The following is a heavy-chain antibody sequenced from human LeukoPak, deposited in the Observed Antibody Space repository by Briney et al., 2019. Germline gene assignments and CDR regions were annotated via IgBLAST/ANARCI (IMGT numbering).Heavy chain of an antibody. J-gene: IGHJ6*03. CDR1: GYTFTSYG. D-gene: IGHD2-2*01. CDR3: ARPRGYCSSTSCQGRAGYYYMDV. CDR2: ISAYNGNT. Sequence: ASVKVSCKASGYTFTSYGISWVRQAPGQGLEWMGWISAYNGNTNYAQKLQGRVTMITDTSTSTAYMELRSLRSDDTAVYYCARPRGYCSSTSCQGRAGYYYMDVWGKGTTVTVSS. V-gene: IGHV1-18*01.